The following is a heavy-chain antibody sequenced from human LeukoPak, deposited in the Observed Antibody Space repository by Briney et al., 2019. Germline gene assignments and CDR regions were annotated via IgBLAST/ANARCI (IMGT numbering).Heavy chain of an antibody. J-gene: IGHJ4*02. Sequence: SETLSLTCAVSGYSISSGYCWGWIRQPPGKGLEWIGSIYHSGSTYYNPSLKSRVTISVDTSKNQFSLKLSSVTAADTAVYYCARVATTTNPPQRPFDYWGQGTVVTVSS. CDR2: IYHSGST. V-gene: IGHV4-38-2*01. CDR3: ARVATTTNPPQRPFDY. CDR1: GYSISSGYC. D-gene: IGHD5-12*01.